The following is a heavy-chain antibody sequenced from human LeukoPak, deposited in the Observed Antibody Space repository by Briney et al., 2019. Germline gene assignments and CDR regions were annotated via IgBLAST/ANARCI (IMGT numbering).Heavy chain of an antibody. Sequence: GGSLRLSCAASGFTFSNYAVTWVRQAPGKGLEWVSTITGSGGSTFYANSVKGRFTISRDNSMDTLYLQMSSLRAEDTAVYYCAKDRGRYYDSSGYYWGYYFDSWGQGILVTVST. J-gene: IGHJ4*02. V-gene: IGHV3-23*01. CDR1: GFTFSNYA. D-gene: IGHD3-22*01. CDR2: ITGSGGST. CDR3: AKDRGRYYDSSGYYWGYYFDS.